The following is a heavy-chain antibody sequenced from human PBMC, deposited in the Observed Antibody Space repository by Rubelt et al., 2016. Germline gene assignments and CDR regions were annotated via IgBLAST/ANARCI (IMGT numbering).Heavy chain of an antibody. CDR3: ARLVSAARHYYYGMDV. D-gene: IGHD6-25*01. Sequence: QVQLQQWGAGLLKPSETLSLTCAVYGGSFSGYYWSWIRQPPGKGLEWIGETNHSGSTNYNPSLKSLVTLSVDSSKNQFSLGLSSVAAADTAVYYCARLVSAARHYYYGMDVWGQGTTVTVSS. J-gene: IGHJ6*02. CDR1: GGSFSGYY. CDR2: TNHSGST. V-gene: IGHV4-34*01.